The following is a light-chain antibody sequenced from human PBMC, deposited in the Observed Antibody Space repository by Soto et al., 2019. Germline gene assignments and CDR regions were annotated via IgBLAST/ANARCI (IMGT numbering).Light chain of an antibody. J-gene: IGKJ1*01. CDR1: KSVSSSY. Sequence: ELVLTQSPGTLSLSPGERATLSCRASKSVSSSYLAWYQQKPGQAPRLLIYGASSRATGIPDRLSGSGSGTDFTLTISRLEPEDFAVYYCQQYGSSPGTFGQGTKVEIK. V-gene: IGKV3-20*01. CDR2: GAS. CDR3: QQYGSSPGT.